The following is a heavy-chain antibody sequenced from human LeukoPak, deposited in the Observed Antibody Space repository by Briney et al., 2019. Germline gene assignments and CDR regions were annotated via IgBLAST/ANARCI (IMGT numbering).Heavy chain of an antibody. CDR1: GFTFSNAW. V-gene: IGHV4-34*01. J-gene: IGHJ4*02. CDR2: INHSGST. Sequence: PGGSLRLSCVASGFTFSNAWMNWVRQPPGKGLEWIGEINHSGSTNYNPSLKSRVTISVDTSKNQFSLKLSSVTAADTAVYYCASFRKYYDILTGYYRSGKIDYWGQGTLVTVSS. D-gene: IGHD3-9*01. CDR3: ASFRKYYDILTGYYRSGKIDY.